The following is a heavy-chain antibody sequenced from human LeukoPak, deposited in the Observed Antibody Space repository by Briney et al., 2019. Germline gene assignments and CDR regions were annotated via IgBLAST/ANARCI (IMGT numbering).Heavy chain of an antibody. J-gene: IGHJ5*02. CDR1: GFTVSTTY. D-gene: IGHD3-3*01. CDR3: ARVEYYDFWSGHEMPPWFDP. CDR2: SFSGGNT. V-gene: IGHV3-66*02. Sequence: GGSLRLSCAASGFTVSTTYMSWVRQAPAQGLEWVSVSFSGGNTYYADSVKGRFTISRDNSKNMLYLQMNSLRAEDTAVYYCARVEYYDFWSGHEMPPWFDPWGQGTLVTVSS.